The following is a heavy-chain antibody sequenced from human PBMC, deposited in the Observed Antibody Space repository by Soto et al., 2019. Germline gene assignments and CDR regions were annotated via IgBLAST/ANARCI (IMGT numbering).Heavy chain of an antibody. CDR1: GGSVSSGSYY. Sequence: SETLSLTCTVSGGSVSSGSYYWSWIRQPPGKGLEWIGYIYYSGSADYNPSLGSRVTISIDTSKNQFSLKLISVTAADTAVYYCARGVGFGYYYYHMDLWGQGTTVTVSS. CDR2: IYYSGSA. D-gene: IGHD3-10*01. V-gene: IGHV4-61*01. CDR3: ARGVGFGYYYYHMDL. J-gene: IGHJ6*02.